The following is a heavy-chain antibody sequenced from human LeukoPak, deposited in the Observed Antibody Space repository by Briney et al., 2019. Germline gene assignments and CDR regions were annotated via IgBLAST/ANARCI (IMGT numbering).Heavy chain of an antibody. D-gene: IGHD3-22*01. Sequence: GGSLRLSCAASAFTFRSYGMHWVRQAPGKGLEWVAFIRYHGSDKYYADSVKDRFTISRDNSKNTLYLQMNSLRAEDTAVYYCAKKLSGDYDSSGVNDAFDIWGQGTMVTVSS. CDR1: AFTFRSYG. CDR2: IRYHGSDK. J-gene: IGHJ3*02. V-gene: IGHV3-30*02. CDR3: AKKLSGDYDSSGVNDAFDI.